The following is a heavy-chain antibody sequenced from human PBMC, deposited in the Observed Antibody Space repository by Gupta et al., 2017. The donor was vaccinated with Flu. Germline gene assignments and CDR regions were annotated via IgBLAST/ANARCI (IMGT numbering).Heavy chain of an antibody. J-gene: IGHJ3*02. CDR2: IYSGGST. CDR3: ARDHGIVGATRSLTHAFDI. Sequence: EVQLVESGGGLVQPGGSLRLSCAASGFTVSSNYMSWVRQAPGKGLEWVSVIYSGGSTYYADSVKGRFTISRDNSKNTLYLQMNSLRAEDTAVYYCARDHGIVGATRSLTHAFDIWGQGTMVTVSS. CDR1: GFTVSSNY. V-gene: IGHV3-66*02. D-gene: IGHD1-26*01.